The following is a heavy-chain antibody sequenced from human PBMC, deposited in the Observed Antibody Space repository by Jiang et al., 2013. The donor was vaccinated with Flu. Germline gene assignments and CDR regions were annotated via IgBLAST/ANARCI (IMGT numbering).Heavy chain of an antibody. J-gene: IGHJ6*02. CDR1: GGTFSSYA. CDR2: IIPIFGTA. D-gene: IGHD6-19*01. Sequence: GAEVKKPGSSVKVSCKASGGTFSSYAISWVRQAPGQGLEWMGGIIPIFGTANYAQKFQGRVTITADESTSTAYMELSSLRSEDTAVYYCARSKISVGPLTVAGQTYYYGMDVWGQGTTVTVSS. V-gene: IGHV1-69*01. CDR3: ARSKISVGPLTVAGQTYYYGMDV.